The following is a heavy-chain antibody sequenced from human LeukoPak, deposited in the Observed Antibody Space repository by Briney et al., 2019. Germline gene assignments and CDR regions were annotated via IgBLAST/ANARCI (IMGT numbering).Heavy chain of an antibody. Sequence: GGSLRLSCAASGFTFSSYSMNWVRQAPGKGLEWVSVIYSDGSTYFTDSVKGRFTMSRDNSKNTLYLQMNSLRAEDTAVYYCARSRLGYSYVLDYWGQGTLVTVSS. CDR2: IYSDGST. V-gene: IGHV3-66*01. D-gene: IGHD5-18*01. CDR1: GFTFSSYS. J-gene: IGHJ4*02. CDR3: ARSRLGYSYVLDY.